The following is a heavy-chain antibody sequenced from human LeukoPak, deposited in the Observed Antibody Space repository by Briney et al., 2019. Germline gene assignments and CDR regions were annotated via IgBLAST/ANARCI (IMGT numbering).Heavy chain of an antibody. Sequence: SETLSLTCTVSDDSITIYYWTWIRQPPGKGLEWIGYIDHTGSTNYNPSLNSRVTISRDTSKNHFSLELTSVTAADTAVYYCASGISYWGQGTLVTVSS. D-gene: IGHD6-13*01. CDR1: DDSITIYY. CDR2: IDHTGST. J-gene: IGHJ4*02. CDR3: ASGISY. V-gene: IGHV4-59*08.